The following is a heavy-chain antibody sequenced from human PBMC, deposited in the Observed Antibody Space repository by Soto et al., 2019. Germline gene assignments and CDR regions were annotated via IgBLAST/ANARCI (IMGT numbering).Heavy chain of an antibody. CDR2: IIPILGLT. D-gene: IGHD4-17*01. Sequence: HVQLVQSGAEVKRPGSSVKVSCKASGGTFSNSPLSWVRQGPGQGLEWMGRIIPILGLTNYAQKFQDRVTITANKSTSTVYTELSSLRSEDTAVYYCARELDFGDYVDSWGQGTLVAVSS. V-gene: IGHV1-69*04. CDR1: GGTFSNSP. CDR3: ARELDFGDYVDS. J-gene: IGHJ4*02.